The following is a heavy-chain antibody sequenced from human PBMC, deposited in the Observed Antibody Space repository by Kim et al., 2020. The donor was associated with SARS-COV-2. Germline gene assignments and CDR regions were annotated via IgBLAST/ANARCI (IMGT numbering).Heavy chain of an antibody. CDR2: INKDGSEQ. V-gene: IGHV3-7*01. CDR1: GFTFNTYW. CDR3: VRDWGESY. J-gene: IGHJ4*02. Sequence: GGSLRLSCAASGFTFNTYWMTWVRQAPGKGLEWVANINKDGSEQYYVDSVKGRFTISRDNAKNSLYLQMNSLRAEDTAVYYCVRDWGESYWGQGTLVTVSS. D-gene: IGHD7-27*01.